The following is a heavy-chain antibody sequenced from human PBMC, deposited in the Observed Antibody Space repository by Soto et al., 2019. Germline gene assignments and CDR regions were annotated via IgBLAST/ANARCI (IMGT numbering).Heavy chain of an antibody. V-gene: IGHV1-69*13. Sequence: SVKVSCKASGGTFSSYAISWVRQAPGQGLEWMGGIIPIFGTANYAQKFQGRVTITADESTSTAYMELSSLRSEDTALYYCARVRYDFWSGYSLDYYYGMDVWGQGTTVTVSS. D-gene: IGHD3-3*01. J-gene: IGHJ6*02. CDR2: IIPIFGTA. CDR3: ARVRYDFWSGYSLDYYYGMDV. CDR1: GGTFSSYA.